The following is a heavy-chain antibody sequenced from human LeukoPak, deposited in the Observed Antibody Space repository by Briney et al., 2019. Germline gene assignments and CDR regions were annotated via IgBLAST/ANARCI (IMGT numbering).Heavy chain of an antibody. D-gene: IGHD6-13*01. CDR1: GGTFSYYY. Sequence: SETLSLTCTVYGGTFSYYYWTWVRQPPGKGLEWIGYIYYSGSTNYNPSLKSRVTISVDTSKNQFSLKLSSVTAADTAVYYCAREIAAAAFDYWGQGTLVTVSS. J-gene: IGHJ4*02. V-gene: IGHV4-59*01. CDR2: IYYSGST. CDR3: AREIAAAAFDY.